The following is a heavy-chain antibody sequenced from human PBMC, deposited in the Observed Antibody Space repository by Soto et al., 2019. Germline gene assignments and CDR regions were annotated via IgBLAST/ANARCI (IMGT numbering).Heavy chain of an antibody. V-gene: IGHV3-30-3*01. CDR2: ISYDGSSK. CDR1: GFTFNRYA. CDR3: AGAHSSSWSPYYSYYGLDL. D-gene: IGHD6-13*01. J-gene: IGHJ6*02. Sequence: GGSVRLSCVVSGFTFNRYAVHWVRQSPGRGLEWVAGISYDGSSKYLADSVKGRFTISRGNSKNTLYLQLNSLSSEDTAVYYCAGAHSSSWSPYYSYYGLDLGGQGTTVTVSS.